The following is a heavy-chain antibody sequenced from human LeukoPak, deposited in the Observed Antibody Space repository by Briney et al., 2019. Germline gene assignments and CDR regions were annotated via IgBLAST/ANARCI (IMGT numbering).Heavy chain of an antibody. CDR2: ISYDGSNK. J-gene: IGHJ4*02. CDR3: AKDVEY. CDR1: GFTFSSYG. Sequence: GGCLRLSCAASGFTFSSYGMHWVRQAPGKGLEWVAVISYDGSNKYYADSVKGRFTISRDNSKNTLYLQMNSLRAEDTAVYYCAKDVEYWGQGTLVTVSS. D-gene: IGHD2-21*01. V-gene: IGHV3-30*18.